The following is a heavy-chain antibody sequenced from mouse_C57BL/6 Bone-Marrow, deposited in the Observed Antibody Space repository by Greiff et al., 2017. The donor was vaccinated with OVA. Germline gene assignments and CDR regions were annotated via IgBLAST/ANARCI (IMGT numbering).Heavy chain of an antibody. V-gene: IGHV1-64*01. Sequence: QVQLQQPGAELVKPGASVKLSCKASGYTFTSYWMHWVKQRPGQGLEWIGMIHPNSGSTNYNEKFKSKATLTVDKSSSTAYMQLSSLTSEDSAVYYCARPPLITTVVAKEYYYAMDYWGQGTSVTVSS. CDR2: IHPNSGST. CDR1: GYTFTSYW. CDR3: ARPPLITTVVAKEYYYAMDY. D-gene: IGHD1-1*01. J-gene: IGHJ4*01.